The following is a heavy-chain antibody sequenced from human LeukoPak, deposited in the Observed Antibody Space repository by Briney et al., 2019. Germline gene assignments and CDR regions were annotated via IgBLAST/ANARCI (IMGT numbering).Heavy chain of an antibody. V-gene: IGHV3-21*01. CDR1: GFTFSSYS. CDR2: ISSSSSYI. Sequence: GGSLRLSCAASGFTFSSYSMNWVRQAPGKGLEWVSSISSSSSYIYYADSVKGRFTISRDNAENSLYLQMNSLRAEDTAVYYCARVDQWLRLVNWGQGTLVTVSS. CDR3: ARVDQWLRLVN. J-gene: IGHJ4*02. D-gene: IGHD5-12*01.